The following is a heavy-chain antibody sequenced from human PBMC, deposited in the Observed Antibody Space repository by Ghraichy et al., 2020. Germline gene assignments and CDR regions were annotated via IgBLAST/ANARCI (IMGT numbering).Heavy chain of an antibody. J-gene: IGHJ6*03. V-gene: IGHV3-7*01. CDR1: GFTFSSYW. CDR2: IKQDGSEK. Sequence: GGSLRLSCAASGFTFSSYWMSWVRQAPGKGLEWVANIKQDGSEKYYVDSVKGRFTISRDNAKNSLYLQMNSLRAEDTAVYYCARDPGIVVVPAAAPGDFGVANPGYMDVWGKGTTVTVSS. CDR3: ARDPGIVVVPAAAPGDFGVANPGYMDV. D-gene: IGHD2-2*01.